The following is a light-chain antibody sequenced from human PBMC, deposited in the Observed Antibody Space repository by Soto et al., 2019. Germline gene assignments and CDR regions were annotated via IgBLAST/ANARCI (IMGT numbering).Light chain of an antibody. CDR1: TGAVTSGHY. CDR3: LLSYSGARV. V-gene: IGLV7-46*01. CDR2: DTS. J-gene: IGLJ7*01. Sequence: QAVVTQEPSLTVSPGGTVTLTCGSSTGAVTSGHYPYWFQQKPGQAPKTLIYDTSNRHSWTPARFSGSLLGGKAALTLSGAQPDDEADYYCLLSYSGARVFGGGTQLTVL.